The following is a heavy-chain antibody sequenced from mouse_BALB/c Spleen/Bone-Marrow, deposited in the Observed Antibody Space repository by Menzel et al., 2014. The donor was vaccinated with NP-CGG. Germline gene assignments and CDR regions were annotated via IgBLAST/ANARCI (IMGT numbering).Heavy chain of an antibody. CDR2: ISXXGGST. J-gene: IGHJ4*01. CDR1: GFTFSSYT. Sequence: EVMLVESGGGLVQPGGSLKLSCAASGFTFSSYTMSWVRQTPEKRLEWVAXISXXGGSTYYPDTVKGRFTISRDNAKNTLYLQMSSLKSEDTAMYYCARHGYYGSRAMDYWGQGTSVTVSS. CDR3: ARHGYYGSRAMDY. V-gene: IGHV5-12-2*01. D-gene: IGHD1-1*01.